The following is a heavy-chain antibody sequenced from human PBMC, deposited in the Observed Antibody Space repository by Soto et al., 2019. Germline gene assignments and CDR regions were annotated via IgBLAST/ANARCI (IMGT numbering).Heavy chain of an antibody. J-gene: IGHJ4*02. CDR2: ISSSTSHT. V-gene: IGHV3-11*05. CDR1: GFTFSDYY. D-gene: IGHD6-13*01. CDR3: ARDRGAAADYFDF. Sequence: QVQLVESGGGLVKPGGSLRLSCAVSGFTFSDYYMTWIRQAPGKGLEWVSYISSSTSHTNYADSVKGRFTISRDNAKNSLFLQMNSLRAEDTAVYYCARDRGAAADYFDFWGQGTXVTXS.